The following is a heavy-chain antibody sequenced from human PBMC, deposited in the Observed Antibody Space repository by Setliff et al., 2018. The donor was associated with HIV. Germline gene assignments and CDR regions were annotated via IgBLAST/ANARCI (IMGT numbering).Heavy chain of an antibody. J-gene: IGHJ6*02. Sequence: SSSNYYWGWVRQAPGKGLEWVSVISGSGDSTFYADSLKGRFTISRDNSKNTLYLQMNSLRAEDTAVYYCAKTLPTLYPPHDYYFAMDVWGQGTTVTVSS. V-gene: IGHV3-23*01. CDR2: ISGSGDST. CDR1: SSSNYY. D-gene: IGHD2-15*01. CDR3: AKTLPTLYPPHDYYFAMDV.